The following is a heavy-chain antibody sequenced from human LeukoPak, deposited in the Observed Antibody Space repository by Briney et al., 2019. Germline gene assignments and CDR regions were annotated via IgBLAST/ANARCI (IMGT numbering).Heavy chain of an antibody. CDR2: IYPGDSET. V-gene: IGHV5-51*01. CDR3: ARQMEGVVVVVAATSNAFDI. CDR1: GYSFTTYW. Sequence: GESLKISCKGSGYSFTTYWIGWVRQMPGKGLEWMGIIYPGDSETRYSPSFQGQVTISADKSISTAYLQWSSLKASDTAMYYCARQMEGVVVVVAATSNAFDIWGQGTMVTVSS. D-gene: IGHD2-15*01. J-gene: IGHJ3*02.